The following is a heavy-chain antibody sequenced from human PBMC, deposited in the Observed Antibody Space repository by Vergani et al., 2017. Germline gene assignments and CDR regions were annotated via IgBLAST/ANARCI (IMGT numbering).Heavy chain of an antibody. V-gene: IGHV2-5*02. CDR1: GFSLSTSGVG. CDR2: IYWDDDT. J-gene: IGHJ5*02. D-gene: IGHD5-18*01. Sequence: QITLKESGPTLVKPTQTLTLTCTFSGFSLSTSGVGVGWIRQPPGKALEWRALIYWDDDTRYSPSLKSRLTVTEDTPKHQVILKMTSMDPVYTAAYYCAHLQSWGYHRVNWFDPWGQGTLVTVSS. CDR3: AHLQSWGYHRVNWFDP.